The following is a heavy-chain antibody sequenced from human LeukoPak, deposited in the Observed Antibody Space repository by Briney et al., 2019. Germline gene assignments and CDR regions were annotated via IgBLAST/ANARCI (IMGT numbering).Heavy chain of an antibody. CDR2: IKQDGSEK. J-gene: IGHJ6*02. V-gene: IGHV3-7*05. CDR1: GFTFRYYW. Sequence: GGSLRLSCAASGFTFRYYWMNWVRQAPGKGLEWVANIKQDGSEKYYVDSVKGRFIISRDNAKNSLYLQINRLRAEDTAVYYCARGAYGDYPGVWGQGTTVTVSS. CDR3: ARGAYGDYPGV. D-gene: IGHD4-17*01.